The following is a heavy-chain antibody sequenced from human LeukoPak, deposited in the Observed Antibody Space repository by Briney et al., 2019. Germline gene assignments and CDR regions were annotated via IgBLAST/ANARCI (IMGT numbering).Heavy chain of an antibody. V-gene: IGHV3-48*02. CDR1: GFTLSSYN. CDR2: ISSRGSSI. D-gene: IGHD6-19*01. J-gene: IGHJ4*02. CDR3: ARTSISGWCCDY. Sequence: GGSLRLSCATSGFTLSSYNVKWVRQAPGKGLEWVSYISSRGSSIQYADSVKGRFTISRDNAKNSLYLQMDSLRDDDTAVYYCARTSISGWCCDYWGQGTLVTVSS.